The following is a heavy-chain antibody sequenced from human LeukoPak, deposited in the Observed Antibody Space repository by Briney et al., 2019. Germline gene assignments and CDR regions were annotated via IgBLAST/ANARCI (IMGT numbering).Heavy chain of an antibody. Sequence: GGSLRLSCAAAGFTFSSYGMHWDRQAPGKGLEWVAFIRYDGSNKYYADSVTGRFTISRDNSKNTLYLQMNSLRAEDTAVYYCAKDGCSGGSCYSAPHKDYYYYMDVWGKGTTVTVSS. CDR2: IRYDGSNK. D-gene: IGHD2-15*01. CDR1: GFTFSSYG. V-gene: IGHV3-30*02. J-gene: IGHJ6*03. CDR3: AKDGCSGGSCYSAPHKDYYYYMDV.